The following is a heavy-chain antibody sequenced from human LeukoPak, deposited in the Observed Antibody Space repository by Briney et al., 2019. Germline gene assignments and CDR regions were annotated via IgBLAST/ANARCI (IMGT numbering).Heavy chain of an antibody. CDR3: ARHKGSYSHLDS. CDR1: GDSISTSGYY. Sequence: PSETLSLTCTVSGDSISTSGYYWGWIRQPPGKGLEWIGSIYFSGSTYYNPSLKNRVSISVDTSKNQFSLKLTSVTAADTAVYYCARHKGSYSHLDSRGQGTLVTVSS. D-gene: IGHD1-26*01. J-gene: IGHJ4*02. V-gene: IGHV4-39*01. CDR2: IYFSGST.